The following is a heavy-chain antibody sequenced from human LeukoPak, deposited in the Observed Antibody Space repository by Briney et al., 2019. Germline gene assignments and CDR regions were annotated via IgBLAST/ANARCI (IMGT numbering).Heavy chain of an antibody. J-gene: IGHJ4*02. CDR1: GFFFGSYS. CDR2: NSSSAHAI. D-gene: IGHD3-22*01. V-gene: IGHV3-48*02. Sequence: GESLRLSCTGSGFFFGSYSMNWVRQAPGKGLEWLSYNSSSAHAIYYADSVRGRFTISRDNANNSLFLQMHSLRDEDTAVYYCARGYYSLGYFDNWGQGTLVTVSS. CDR3: ARGYYSLGYFDN.